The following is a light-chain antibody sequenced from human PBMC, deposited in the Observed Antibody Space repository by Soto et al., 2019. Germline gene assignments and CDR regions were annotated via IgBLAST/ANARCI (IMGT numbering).Light chain of an antibody. Sequence: QAVVTQPPSASGIPGQRVTISCSGSRSNIGSNNVNWYQQLPGTAPRLLTFNNHLRPSGVPDRFSGSKSGTSASLAISGLQSEDEGDYYCAAWDDSLDGYVFGTGTKLPVL. J-gene: IGLJ1*01. V-gene: IGLV1-44*01. CDR2: NNH. CDR3: AAWDDSLDGYV. CDR1: RSNIGSNN.